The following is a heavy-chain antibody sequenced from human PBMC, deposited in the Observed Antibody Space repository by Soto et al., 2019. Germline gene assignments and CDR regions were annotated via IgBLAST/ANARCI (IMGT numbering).Heavy chain of an antibody. CDR2: IYPGGVNI. CDR1: GYSFTSHY. CDR3: ARDRSWHDLVWWFDS. V-gene: IGHV1-46*03. D-gene: IGHD1-1*01. J-gene: IGHJ5*01. Sequence: ASVKVSCKAIGYSFTSHYMHWVRQAPGQGLEWMGTIYPGGVNIGYAQKFKGRVTMTKDTSTSTVYMELNSLTSEDTAVYYCARDRSWHDLVWWFDSWGQGTLVIVSS.